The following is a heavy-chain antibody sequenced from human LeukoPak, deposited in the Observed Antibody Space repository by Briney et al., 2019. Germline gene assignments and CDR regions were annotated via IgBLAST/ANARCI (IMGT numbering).Heavy chain of an antibody. CDR2: IKQDGSEK. D-gene: IGHD3-10*01. J-gene: IGHJ4*02. CDR3: ARASYYYGSGSYWLFDY. CDR1: GFTFSSYW. V-gene: IGHV3-7*01. Sequence: GGSLRLSCAASGFTFSSYWMSWVRQAPGKGLEWVANIKQDGSEKYYADSVKGRFTISRDNSKNTLYLQMNSLRAEDTAVYYCARASYYYGSGSYWLFDYWGQGTLVTVSS.